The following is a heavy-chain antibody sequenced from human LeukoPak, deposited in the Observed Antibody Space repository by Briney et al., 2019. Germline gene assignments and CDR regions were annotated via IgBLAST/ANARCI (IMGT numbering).Heavy chain of an antibody. CDR1: GGSFSGYY. J-gene: IGHJ4*02. Sequence: SETLSLTCAVYGGSFSGYYWSWIRQPPGKGLEWIGEINHSGSTNYNPSLKSRVTISVDTSKNQFSLKLSSVTAADTAVYYCARAQNYDILTGEGYYFDYWGQGTLVTVSS. CDR3: ARAQNYDILTGEGYYFDY. V-gene: IGHV4-34*01. CDR2: INHSGST. D-gene: IGHD3-9*01.